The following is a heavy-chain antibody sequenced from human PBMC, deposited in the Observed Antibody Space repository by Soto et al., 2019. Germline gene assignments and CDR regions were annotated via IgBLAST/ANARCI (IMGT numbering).Heavy chain of an antibody. D-gene: IGHD3-22*01. Sequence: ASVKLSCKASGGTFSSYAISWVRQSPGQGLEWMGGIIPIFGTANYAQKFQGRVTITADESTSTAYMELSSLRSEDTAVYYCARDSYYDSSGSLTPDAFDIWGQGTMVTVSS. CDR1: GGTFSSYA. J-gene: IGHJ3*02. CDR2: IIPIFGTA. CDR3: ARDSYYDSSGSLTPDAFDI. V-gene: IGHV1-69*13.